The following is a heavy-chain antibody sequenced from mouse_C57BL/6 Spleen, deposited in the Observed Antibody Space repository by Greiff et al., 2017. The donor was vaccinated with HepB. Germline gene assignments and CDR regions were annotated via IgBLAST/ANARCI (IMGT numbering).Heavy chain of an antibody. J-gene: IGHJ3*01. Sequence: QVQLQQSGAELVKPGASVKLSCKASGYTFTEYTIHWVKQRSGQGLEWIGWFYPGSGSIKYNEKFKDKATLTADKSSSTVYMELSRLTSEDSAVYFCARHEERYYGSSYGGFAYWGQGTLVTVSA. CDR1: GYTFTEYT. CDR3: ARHEERYYGSSYGGFAY. V-gene: IGHV1-62-2*01. CDR2: FYPGSGSI. D-gene: IGHD1-1*01.